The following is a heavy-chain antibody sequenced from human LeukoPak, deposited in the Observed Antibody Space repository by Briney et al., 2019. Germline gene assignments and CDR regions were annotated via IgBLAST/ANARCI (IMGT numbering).Heavy chain of an antibody. V-gene: IGHV4-59*11. CDR3: VRTNPWDLTYYFDY. J-gene: IGHJ4*02. D-gene: IGHD1-14*01. CDR1: GGSIKSHF. Sequence: SETLSLTCTVSGGSIKSHFWSWVRQPPGKRLEWIGYIFHSGSTNYNPSLKSRVTLSVDTSKNQFSLRLTSVTAADTAVYYCVRTNPWDLTYYFDYWGQGTLVTVSS. CDR2: IFHSGST.